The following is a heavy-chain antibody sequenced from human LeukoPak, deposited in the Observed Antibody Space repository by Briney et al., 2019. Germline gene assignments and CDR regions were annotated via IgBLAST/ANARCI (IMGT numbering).Heavy chain of an antibody. D-gene: IGHD6-13*01. V-gene: IGHV1-8*01. CDR1: GYTFTSYD. Sequence: GASVKVSCKASGYTFTSYDINWVRQATGQGLEWVGWLNPNSGNTGYAQNFQGRVTMTRNTSITTAYMELSSLRSEDTAVYYCARAQAIAAAGPDFDYWGQGTLVTVSS. CDR2: LNPNSGNT. CDR3: ARAQAIAAAGPDFDY. J-gene: IGHJ4*02.